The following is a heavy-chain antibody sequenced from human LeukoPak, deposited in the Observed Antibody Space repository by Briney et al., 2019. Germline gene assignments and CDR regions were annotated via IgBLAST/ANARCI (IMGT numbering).Heavy chain of an antibody. V-gene: IGHV5-51*01. J-gene: IGHJ4*02. CDR3: ARGRMYSLSSPLAY. D-gene: IGHD6-6*01. CDR2: IYPGDSDT. Sequence: PGESLKISCEVSGYSFTSYWIGWVRQMPGKGLEWMGIIYPGDSDTRYSPSFLGQVTISADRSISTAYLQWSNLKASDTAIYYCARGRMYSLSSPLAYWGQGSLVTVSS. CDR1: GYSFTSYW.